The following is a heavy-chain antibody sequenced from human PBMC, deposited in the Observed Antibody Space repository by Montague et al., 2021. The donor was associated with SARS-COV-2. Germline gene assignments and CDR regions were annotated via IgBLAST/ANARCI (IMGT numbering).Heavy chain of an antibody. V-gene: IGHV3-30*04. J-gene: IGHJ4*02. CDR3: ARDNYDYVWGSYRYIY. Sequence: SLRLSCEAYGFTFSSYAMHWVRQAPGKGLEWVAVISYDGSNKYYADSVRGRFTISREMNSLRAEDTAVYYCARDNYDYVWGSYRYIYWGQGTLVTVSS. CDR1: GFTFSSYA. CDR2: ISYDGSNK. D-gene: IGHD3-16*02.